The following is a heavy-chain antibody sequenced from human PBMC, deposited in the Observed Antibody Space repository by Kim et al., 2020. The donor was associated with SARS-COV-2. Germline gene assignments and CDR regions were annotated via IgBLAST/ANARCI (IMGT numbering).Heavy chain of an antibody. V-gene: IGHV3-21*01. J-gene: IGHJ3*02. CDR3: ARGLVITGGAFDI. D-gene: IGHD1-20*01. CDR1: GFTFSSYS. Sequence: GGSLRLSCAASGFTFSSYSMNWVRQAPGKGLEWVSSISSSGSYIYYADSVKCRFTISRDSVKNSLYLQMNSLRAEDTAVYYCARGLVITGGAFDIWGQGT. CDR2: ISSSGSYI.